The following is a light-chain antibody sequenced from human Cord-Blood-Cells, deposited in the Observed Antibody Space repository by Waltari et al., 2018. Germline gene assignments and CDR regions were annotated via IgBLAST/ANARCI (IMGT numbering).Light chain of an antibody. Sequence: QSALTQPASVPGSPGQSITTPCTVPSIAVGGYNYVSWYQQHPGKAPKLMIYDVRNRPSGVANRFAGSKSGNTASLTISGLQAEDEADYYCSSYTSSSTWVFGGGTKLTVL. CDR2: DVR. J-gene: IGLJ3*02. CDR3: SSYTSSSTWV. V-gene: IGLV2-14*01. CDR1: SIAVGGYNY.